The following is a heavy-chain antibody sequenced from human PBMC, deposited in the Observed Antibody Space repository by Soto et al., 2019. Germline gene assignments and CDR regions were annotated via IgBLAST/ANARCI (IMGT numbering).Heavy chain of an antibody. J-gene: IGHJ6*03. CDR1: GFSFSSYA. Sequence: GGSLRLSCAASGFSFSSYAMSWVRQAPGKGLEWVSTISGTGRSTYYADSVKGRFTISRDNAKNSLYLQMNSLRAEDTALYYCAKDSSSGWDYYYYDMDVWGKGTTVTVSS. CDR2: ISGTGRST. V-gene: IGHV3-23*01. CDR3: AKDSSSGWDYYYYDMDV. D-gene: IGHD6-19*01.